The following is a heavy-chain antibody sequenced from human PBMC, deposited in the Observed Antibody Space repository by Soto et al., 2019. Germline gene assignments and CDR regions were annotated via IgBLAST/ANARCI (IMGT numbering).Heavy chain of an antibody. V-gene: IGHV1-8*01. D-gene: IGHD3-10*01. CDR3: ARDAEGSGSYFADH. CDR1: RYTFTNYD. J-gene: IGHJ4*02. Sequence: QVQLVQSGAEVKKPGTSVKVSCKASRYTFTNYDINWVRQATGQGLEWMGWMNPNSGNTGYAQKFQGRVTMTRNTSINTFFMELSSLTSEDTAIYYCARDAEGSGSYFADHWVQGTLVTVSS. CDR2: MNPNSGNT.